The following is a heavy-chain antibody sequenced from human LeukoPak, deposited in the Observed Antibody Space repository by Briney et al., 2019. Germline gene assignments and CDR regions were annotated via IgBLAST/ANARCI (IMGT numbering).Heavy chain of an antibody. D-gene: IGHD3-22*01. J-gene: IGHJ4*02. CDR3: ARDRYYYDSSGYPRRTNYFDY. Sequence: ASVKVSCKASGYTFTSFDINWVRQATGQGLEWMGWMNPNSGNTGYAQKFQGRVTMTRNTSISTAYMELSSLRSEDTAVYYCARDRYYYDSSGYPRRTNYFDYWGQGTLVTVSS. CDR2: MNPNSGNT. V-gene: IGHV1-8*01. CDR1: GYTFTSFD.